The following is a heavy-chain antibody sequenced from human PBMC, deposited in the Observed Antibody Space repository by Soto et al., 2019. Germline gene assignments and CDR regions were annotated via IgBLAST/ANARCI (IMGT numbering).Heavy chain of an antibody. CDR3: ATAEGIYSSSSDY. D-gene: IGHD6-6*01. CDR1: GGSFSGYY. J-gene: IGHJ4*02. Sequence: TSETLSLTCAVYGGSFSGYYWSWIRQPPGKGLEWIGEINHSGSTNYNPSLKSRVTISVDTSKNQFSLKLSSVTAADTAVYYCATAEGIYSSSSDYWGQGTLVTVSS. V-gene: IGHV4-34*01. CDR2: INHSGST.